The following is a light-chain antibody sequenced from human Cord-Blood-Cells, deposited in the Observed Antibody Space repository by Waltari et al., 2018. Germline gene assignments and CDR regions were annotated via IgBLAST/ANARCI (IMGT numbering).Light chain of an antibody. Sequence: QSVLTQPPSVSGAPGQRVTISCTGSSSNIGAGYDVHWYQQLPGTAPKLLIYGNSNRPSGVPDRFSGSKYGTSASLAITGLQAEDEADYYCQSYDSSLSGSVFGGWTKLTVL. CDR2: GNS. CDR1: SSNIGAGYD. CDR3: QSYDSSLSGSV. J-gene: IGLJ3*02. V-gene: IGLV1-40*01.